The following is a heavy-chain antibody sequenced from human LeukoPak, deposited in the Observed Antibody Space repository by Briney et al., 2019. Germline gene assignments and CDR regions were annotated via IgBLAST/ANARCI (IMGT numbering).Heavy chain of an antibody. J-gene: IGHJ4*02. Sequence: GGSLRLSCAASGFTFSSYWMHWVRQAPGKGLVWVSRINSDGSSTSYADSVKGRFTISRDNAKNTLYLQMNSLRAEDTAIYYCARDSDVHCSGGSCTNFDYWGQGTLVTVSS. CDR2: INSDGSST. D-gene: IGHD2-15*01. CDR3: ARDSDVHCSGGSCTNFDY. V-gene: IGHV3-74*01. CDR1: GFTFSSYW.